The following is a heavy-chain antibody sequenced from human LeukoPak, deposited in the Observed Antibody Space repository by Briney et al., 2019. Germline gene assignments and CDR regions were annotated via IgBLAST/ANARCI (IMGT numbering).Heavy chain of an antibody. J-gene: IGHJ4*02. Sequence: GGSLRLSCAASGFTFSSYAMHWVRQAPGKGLEWVAVISYDGSNKYYADSVKGRFTISRDNSKNTLYLQMNSLRAEDTAVYYCARDTYDILTGYYLDYWGQGTLVTVSS. CDR1: GFTFSSYA. CDR3: ARDTYDILTGYYLDY. V-gene: IGHV3-30*04. D-gene: IGHD3-9*01. CDR2: ISYDGSNK.